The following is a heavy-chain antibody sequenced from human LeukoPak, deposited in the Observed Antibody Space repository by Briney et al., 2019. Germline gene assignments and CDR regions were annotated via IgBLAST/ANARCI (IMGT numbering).Heavy chain of an antibody. J-gene: IGHJ6*04. CDR3: AELGITMIGGV. V-gene: IGHV3-23*01. Sequence: PGGSLRLSCAASGFTFSSYGMSWVRQAPGKGLEWVSTISGSGGSTYYADSVKGRFTISRDNAKNSLYLQMNSLRAEDTAVYYCAELGITMIGGVWGKGTTVTISS. CDR2: ISGSGGST. CDR1: GFTFSSYG. D-gene: IGHD3-10*02.